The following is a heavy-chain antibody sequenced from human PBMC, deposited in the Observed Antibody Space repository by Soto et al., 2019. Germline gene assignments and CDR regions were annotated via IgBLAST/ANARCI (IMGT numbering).Heavy chain of an antibody. CDR2: INPSGGST. D-gene: IGHD6-6*01. CDR1: GYTFTSYY. V-gene: IGHV1-46*01. Sequence: QVQLVQSGAEVKKPGASVKVSCKASGYTFTSYYMHWVRQAPGQGLEWMGIINPSGGSTSYAQKFQGRVTMTRDTSTSTVYMELSSLRSEDTAVYYCARRGSSSSYYYYGMAVWGQGTTVTVSS. J-gene: IGHJ6*02. CDR3: ARRGSSSSYYYYGMAV.